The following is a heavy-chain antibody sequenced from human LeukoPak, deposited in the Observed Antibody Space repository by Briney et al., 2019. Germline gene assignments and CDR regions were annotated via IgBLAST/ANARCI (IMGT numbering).Heavy chain of an antibody. CDR2: IRYDGSNK. V-gene: IGHV3-30*02. J-gene: IGHJ4*02. D-gene: IGHD3-9*01. Sequence: GGSLRLSCAASGFTFSSYGMHWVRQAPGKGLEWVAFIRYDGSNKYYADSVKGRFTISRDNSKNTLYLQMNSLRAEDTAVYYCARDDHDILTGYYKFDYWGQGTLVTVSS. CDR1: GFTFSSYG. CDR3: ARDDHDILTGYYKFDY.